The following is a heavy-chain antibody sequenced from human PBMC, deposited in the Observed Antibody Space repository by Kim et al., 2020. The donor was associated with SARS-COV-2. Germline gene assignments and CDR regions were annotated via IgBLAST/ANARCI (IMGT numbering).Heavy chain of an antibody. CDR1: GYTFTGYY. CDR3: ASNPWGGTRDYYYYYYGMDV. J-gene: IGHJ6*02. CDR2: INPNSGGT. D-gene: IGHD1-1*01. V-gene: IGHV1-2*02. Sequence: ASVKVSCKASGYTFTGYYMHWVRQAPGQGLEWMGWINPNSGGTNYAQKFQGRVTMTRDTSISTAYMELSRLRSDDTAVYYCASNPWGGTRDYYYYYYGMDVWGQGTTVTVSS.